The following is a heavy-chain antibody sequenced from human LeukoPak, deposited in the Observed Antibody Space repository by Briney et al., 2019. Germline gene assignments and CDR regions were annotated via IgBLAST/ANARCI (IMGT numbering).Heavy chain of an antibody. CDR1: GFTFSSYA. CDR3: AKAPVTTCRGAFCYPFDY. V-gene: IGHV3-23*01. J-gene: IGHJ4*02. CDR2: ISDTGNT. D-gene: IGHD2-15*01. Sequence: GGSLRLSCAASGFTFSSYAMSWVRQVPGKGLEWVSAISDTGNTYHADSVKGRFTISRDSSKNTLFLQMNRLRPEDAAVYYCAKAPVTTCRGAFCYPFDYWGLGTLVTVSP.